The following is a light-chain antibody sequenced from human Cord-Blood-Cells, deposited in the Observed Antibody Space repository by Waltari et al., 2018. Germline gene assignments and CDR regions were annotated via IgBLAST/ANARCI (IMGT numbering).Light chain of an antibody. V-gene: IGKV1-39*01. CDR3: QQSYSTPT. CDR1: QDISSY. CDR2: AAS. J-gene: IGKJ1*01. Sequence: DIQMTQSPSSLSASVGDRVTITCQASQDISSYLNWYQQKPGKAPKLLIYAASSLQSGVPSRFSGSGSGTDFTLTISSLQPEDFATYYCQQSYSTPTFGQGTKVEIK.